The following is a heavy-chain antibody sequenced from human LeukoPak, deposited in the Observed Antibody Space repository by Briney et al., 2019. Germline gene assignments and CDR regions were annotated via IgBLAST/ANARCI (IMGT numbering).Heavy chain of an antibody. J-gene: IGHJ4*02. CDR1: GFTFSSYS. D-gene: IGHD3-22*01. Sequence: GGSLRLSCAASGFTFSSYSMNWVRQAPGKGLEWVSYISSSSSTIYYADSVKGRFTISRDNAENSLYLQMNSLRAEDTPVYYCARDGGYYYDSSGRAFDYWGQGTLVTVSS. CDR3: ARDGGYYYDSSGRAFDY. V-gene: IGHV3-48*01. CDR2: ISSSSSTI.